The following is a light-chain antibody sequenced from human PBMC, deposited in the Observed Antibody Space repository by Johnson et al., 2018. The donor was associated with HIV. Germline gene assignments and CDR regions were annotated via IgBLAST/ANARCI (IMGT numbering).Light chain of an antibody. CDR3: GTWDSSLGAWV. Sequence: QAALTQPPSVSAAPGQKVTISCSGSSSNIGNNFVSWYQQLPGAAPKLLIYENNKRPSGIPDRFSGSKSGTSATLAITVLQLGDEADYDCGTWDSSLGAWVFGTGTKVTVL. CDR2: ENN. V-gene: IGLV1-51*02. CDR1: SSNIGNNF. J-gene: IGLJ1*01.